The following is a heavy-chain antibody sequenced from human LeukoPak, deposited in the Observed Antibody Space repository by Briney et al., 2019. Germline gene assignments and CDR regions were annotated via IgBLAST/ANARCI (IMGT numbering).Heavy chain of an antibody. J-gene: IGHJ4*02. D-gene: IGHD2-15*01. CDR2: INPNRGGT. Sequence: GSVKDSRKSSRYTLTGYFIHWVRQAPGQGVEWVGWINPNRGGTIYAQNIEGKVTMTRDRSISTAYMEVSSLRSEDTALYYCERDAEDCSGGSGYFYLDFWGQGTLVTVSS. CDR1: RYTLTGYF. CDR3: ERDAEDCSGGSGYFYLDF. V-gene: IGHV1-2*02.